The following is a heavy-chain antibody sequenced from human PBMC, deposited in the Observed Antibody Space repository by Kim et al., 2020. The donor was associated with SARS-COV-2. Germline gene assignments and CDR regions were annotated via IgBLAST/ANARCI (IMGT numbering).Heavy chain of an antibody. D-gene: IGHD3-10*01. Sequence: SETLSLTCTVSGGSISSGSYYWSWIRQPAGKGLEWIGRIYTSGSTNYNPSLKSRVTISVDTSKNQFSLKLSSVTAADTAVYYCARGHYYGSGSYYYFDYWGQGTLVTVSS. J-gene: IGHJ4*02. CDR2: IYTSGST. CDR3: ARGHYYGSGSYYYFDY. CDR1: GGSISSGSYY. V-gene: IGHV4-61*02.